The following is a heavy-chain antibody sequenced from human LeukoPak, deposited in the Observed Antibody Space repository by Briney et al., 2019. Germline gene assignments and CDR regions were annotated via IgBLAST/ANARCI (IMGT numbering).Heavy chain of an antibody. CDR1: GGSFSGYY. Sequence: PSETLSLTCAVYGGSFSGYYWSWIRQPPGKGLEWIGEINDSGSTNYNPSLKSRVTISVDPSKNQFSLKLSSVTAADTAVYYCASSCSGGSCSTPTRLDYWGQGTLVTVSS. V-gene: IGHV4-34*01. CDR3: ASSCSGGSCSTPTRLDY. CDR2: INDSGST. J-gene: IGHJ4*02. D-gene: IGHD2-15*01.